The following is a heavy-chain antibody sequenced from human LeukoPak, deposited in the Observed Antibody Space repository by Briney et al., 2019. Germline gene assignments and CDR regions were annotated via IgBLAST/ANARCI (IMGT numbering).Heavy chain of an antibody. CDR3: ARSPATGTTDF. V-gene: IGHV3-7*01. J-gene: IGHJ4*02. Sequence: GGSLRLSCAVSGFTFSDYWMSWVRQPPGKGLEWVANINHDGNEKYYVDSVMGRFTISRDNAKNSLYLQMYSLSVEDTAVYFCARSPATGTTDFWGQGTLVTVSS. CDR1: GFTFSDYW. CDR2: INHDGNEK. D-gene: IGHD1-7*01.